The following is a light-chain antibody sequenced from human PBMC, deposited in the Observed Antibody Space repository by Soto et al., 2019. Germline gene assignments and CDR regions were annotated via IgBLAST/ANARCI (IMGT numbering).Light chain of an antibody. J-gene: IGKJ3*01. CDR3: QQYNNWPA. V-gene: IGKV3-15*01. Sequence: EIVMTQYPATLSVSPGERATLDCRASQSVSSNLAWYQQKPGQAPRLLIYGASTRATGIPARFSGSGSGTAFTLTISSLQSEAFAVYYCQQYNNWPAFGPGTKVDI. CDR2: GAS. CDR1: QSVSSN.